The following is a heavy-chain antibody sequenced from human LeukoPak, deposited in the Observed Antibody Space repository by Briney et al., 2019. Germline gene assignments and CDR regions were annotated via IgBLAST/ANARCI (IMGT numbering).Heavy chain of an antibody. V-gene: IGHV4-34*01. D-gene: IGHD6-19*01. CDR2: IYHSGST. CDR3: ARYSSGWYSNYYFDY. J-gene: IGHJ4*02. CDR1: GGSFSGYY. Sequence: SETLSLTCAVYGGSFSGYYWSWIRQPPGKGLEWIGEIYHSGSTNYNPSLESRVTISVDTSKNQFSLKLSSVTAADTAVYYCARYSSGWYSNYYFDYWGQGTLVTVSS.